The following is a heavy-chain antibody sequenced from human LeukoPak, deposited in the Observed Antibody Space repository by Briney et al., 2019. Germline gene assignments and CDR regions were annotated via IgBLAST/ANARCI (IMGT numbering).Heavy chain of an antibody. Sequence: GGSLRLSCAASGFIVNSNYLNWVRQAPGKGLEWVSVLYSDDTTYYADSVKGRFTISRDNSKNTLYLQMNNLRAEDTAVYYCARGGGYYAIDYWGQGTLVTVSS. CDR1: GFIVNSNY. D-gene: IGHD1-26*01. CDR3: ARGGGYYAIDY. J-gene: IGHJ4*02. CDR2: LYSDDTT. V-gene: IGHV3-53*01.